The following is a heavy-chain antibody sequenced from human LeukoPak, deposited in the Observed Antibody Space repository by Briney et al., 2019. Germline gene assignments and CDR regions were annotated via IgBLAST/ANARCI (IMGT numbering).Heavy chain of an antibody. CDR1: GFTFSNYW. D-gene: IGHD1-7*01. V-gene: IGHV3-7*01. CDR2: IKGSDK. CDR3: ARDVDWNYDL. Sequence: GGSLRLSCAASGFTFSNYWMNWVRQAPGKGLEWVANIKGSDKGHVDSVKGRFSVSRDDARNSLYLQMDSLRAEDTAVYYCARDVDWNYDLWGQGTVVRVSS. J-gene: IGHJ4*02.